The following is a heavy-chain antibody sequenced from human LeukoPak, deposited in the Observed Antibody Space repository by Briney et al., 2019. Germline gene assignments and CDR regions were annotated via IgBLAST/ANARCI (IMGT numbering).Heavy chain of an antibody. D-gene: IGHD3-22*01. CDR3: ARSGYYYDSSGYDPDDAFDI. Sequence: GGSLRLSCAASGFTFSSYAMSWVRQAPGKGLEWVATVWFDGSNEYYADSVKGRFTISRDNSKNTLFLQVNSLRAEDTAVYYCARSGYYYDSSGYDPDDAFDIWGQGTMVTVSS. J-gene: IGHJ3*02. CDR2: VWFDGSNE. CDR1: GFTFSSYA. V-gene: IGHV3-33*08.